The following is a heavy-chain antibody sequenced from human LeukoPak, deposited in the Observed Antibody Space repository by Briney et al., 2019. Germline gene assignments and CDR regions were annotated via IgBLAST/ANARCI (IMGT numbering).Heavy chain of an antibody. D-gene: IGHD2-15*01. J-gene: IGHJ4*02. V-gene: IGHV3-23*01. CDR2: VSGKDTST. Sequence: PGGSLRLSCTASGYTFSSCAMSWVRQAPGKGLEWVSTVSGKDTSTYYADSVRGRFTISRDNSRNTLYLQMNSLRADDTAVYYCAKGETTPYSTFDYWGQGTLVTVSS. CDR1: GYTFSSCA. CDR3: AKGETTPYSTFDY.